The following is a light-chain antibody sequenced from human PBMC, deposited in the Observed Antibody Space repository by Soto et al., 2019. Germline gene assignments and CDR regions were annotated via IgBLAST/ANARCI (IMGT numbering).Light chain of an antibody. V-gene: IGLV2-23*01. Sequence: QSVLTQPASVSGSPGQSITISCTGTSSDVGSYNLVSWYQQHPGKAPKLMIYEGSKRPSGVSNRFSGSKSGNTASLTISGLQAEDEADYYCCSYVGSSTWVFGGGTKLTV. CDR1: SSDVGSYNL. CDR3: CSYVGSSTWV. CDR2: EGS. J-gene: IGLJ3*02.